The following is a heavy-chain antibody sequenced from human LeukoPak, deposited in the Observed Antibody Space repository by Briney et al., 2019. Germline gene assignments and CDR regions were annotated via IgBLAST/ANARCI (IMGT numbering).Heavy chain of an antibody. Sequence: GGSLRLSCAASGFTFSSYAMSWVRQAPGKGLEWVSAISGSGGSTYYADSVKGRFTISRDNSKNTLYLQMNSLRAEDTAIYYCAKHAGPRTVVVSHFDYWGQGTLVTVSS. D-gene: IGHD3-22*01. CDR1: GFTFSSYA. CDR2: ISGSGGST. J-gene: IGHJ4*02. CDR3: AKHAGPRTVVVSHFDY. V-gene: IGHV3-23*01.